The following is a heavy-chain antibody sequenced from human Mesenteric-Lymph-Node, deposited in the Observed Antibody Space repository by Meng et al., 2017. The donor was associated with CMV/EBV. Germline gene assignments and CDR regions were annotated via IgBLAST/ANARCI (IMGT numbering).Heavy chain of an antibody. CDR2: IYYSGTT. Sequence: SETLSLTCTVSGGSISSGGYYWSWIRQHPGKGLEWIGYIYYSGTTYYNPSLKSRVTISIDTSMNQFSLKVTSVTAADTAVYYCARGSTGYSNSWYRYWGQGTLVTVSS. J-gene: IGHJ4*02. V-gene: IGHV4-31*03. CDR3: ARGSTGYSNSWYRY. D-gene: IGHD6-13*01. CDR1: GGSISSGGYY.